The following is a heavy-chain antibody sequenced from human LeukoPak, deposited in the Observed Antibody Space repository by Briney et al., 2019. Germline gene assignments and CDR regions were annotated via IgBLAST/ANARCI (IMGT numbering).Heavy chain of an antibody. V-gene: IGHV1-46*01. CDR1: AYAFTSYN. J-gene: IGHJ4*02. Sequence: ASVKVSCKASAYAFTSYNMHWVRQAPGQGLEWMGIINPSGGSTTYAPNFQGRVTMARDTSTSTVYMELSSLRSEDTAVYFCASGVNDYYDSSGFSGYWGQGTLVTVSS. CDR2: INPSGGST. CDR3: ASGVNDYYDSSGFSGY. D-gene: IGHD3-22*01.